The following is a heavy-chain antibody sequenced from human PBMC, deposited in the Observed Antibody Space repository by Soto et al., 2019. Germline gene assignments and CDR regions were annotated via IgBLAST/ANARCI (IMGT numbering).Heavy chain of an antibody. CDR1: GFPFSAYN. D-gene: IGHD3-16*01. Sequence: GSLSLSCTGSGFPFSAYNINWVRQAPGKGLEWVSSITVGSSHIYQPNSMKGRFTISRDDAKNSVYLQIDSLRDEDTALYYCSRSPEVGVRGAYWGQGTLVTVSS. CDR2: ITVGSSHI. J-gene: IGHJ4*02. CDR3: SRSPEVGVRGAY. V-gene: IGHV3-21*01.